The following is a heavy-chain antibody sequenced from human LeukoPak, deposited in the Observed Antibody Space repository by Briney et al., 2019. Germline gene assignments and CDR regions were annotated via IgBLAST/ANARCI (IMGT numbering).Heavy chain of an antibody. CDR1: GFTFSSYG. J-gene: IGHJ4*02. Sequence: GGSLRLSCAASGFTFSSYGMSWVRQAPGKGLEWVSTISGSGGSTYYADSVKGRLTISRDNSKNTLYLQMNSLRAEDTAVYYCAKGGHVGGYSYGYDEYFDYWGQGTLVTVSS. V-gene: IGHV3-23*01. CDR3: AKGGHVGGYSYGYDEYFDY. CDR2: ISGSGGST. D-gene: IGHD5-18*01.